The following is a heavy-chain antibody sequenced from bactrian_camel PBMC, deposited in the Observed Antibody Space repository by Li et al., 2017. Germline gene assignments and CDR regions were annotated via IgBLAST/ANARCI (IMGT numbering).Heavy chain of an antibody. CDR2: IEPDGST. Sequence: HVQLVESGGGSVQAGGSLRLSCAADTYTTSCRAWFRQVPGKAREAVATIEPDGSTTYAYSVTGRFTVSRDHAKNTLYLEMDNLKPEDTAMYYCAADACGGLLPRWEVWPLGPGDPGHRL. J-gene: IGHJ4*01. D-gene: IGHD3*01. CDR3: AADACGGLLPRWEVWP. CDR1: DTYTTSC. V-gene: IGHV3S53*01.